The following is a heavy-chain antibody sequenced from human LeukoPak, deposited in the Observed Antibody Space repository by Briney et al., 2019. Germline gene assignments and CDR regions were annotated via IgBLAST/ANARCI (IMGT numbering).Heavy chain of an antibody. CDR1: GFTFSGFW. V-gene: IGHV3-7*01. CDR3: TRVPYGDYWSSDY. Sequence: GGSLRLSCAASGFTFSGFWMTWVRQAPGKGLEWVANIKHDEIEKYYVDSVKGRFTISRDNAKNSLFLQMSSLRVEDTAIYYCTRVPYGDYWSSDYWGQGTLVTVSS. D-gene: IGHD4-17*01. CDR2: IKHDEIEK. J-gene: IGHJ4*02.